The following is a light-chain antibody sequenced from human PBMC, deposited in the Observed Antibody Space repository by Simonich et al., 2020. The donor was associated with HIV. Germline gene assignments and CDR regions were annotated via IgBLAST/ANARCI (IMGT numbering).Light chain of an antibody. Sequence: DIQMTQSPSSLSASVGDRVTITCQASQDINNYLKWYQQKPGKAPKLLLYDASNLKTGVPSRFSGSGSGTDFTLTISSLQPEDLATYYCQQSYSTPQTFGQGTKVEIK. CDR2: DAS. CDR3: QQSYSTPQT. V-gene: IGKV1-39*01. J-gene: IGKJ1*01. CDR1: QDINNY.